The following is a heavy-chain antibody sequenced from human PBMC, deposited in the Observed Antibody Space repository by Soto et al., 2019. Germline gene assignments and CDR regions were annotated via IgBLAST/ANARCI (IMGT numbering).Heavy chain of an antibody. D-gene: IGHD2-2*01. V-gene: IGHV3-33*01. CDR2: IWYDGSNK. CDR3: ARDSGYCSSTSCYALHYYYYMDV. Sequence: QVQLVESGGGVVQPGRSLRISCAASGFTFSSYGMHWVRQAPGKGLEWVAVIWYDGSNKYYADSVKGRFTISRDNSKNTLYLQMNSLRAEDTAVYYCARDSGYCSSTSCYALHYYYYMDVWGKGTTVTVSS. CDR1: GFTFSSYG. J-gene: IGHJ6*03.